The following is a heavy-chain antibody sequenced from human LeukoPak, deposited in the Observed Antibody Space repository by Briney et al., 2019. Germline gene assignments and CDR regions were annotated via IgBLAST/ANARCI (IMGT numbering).Heavy chain of an antibody. CDR2: MNPNSGNT. D-gene: IGHD2-8*01. CDR1: GYTFTSYD. J-gene: IGHJ4*02. Sequence: ASVKVSCKASGYTFTSYDINWVRQATGQGLEWMGWMNPNSGNTGYAQKFQGRVTTTRNTSISTAYMELSSLRSEDTAVYYCARGPLGYCTNGVCIKWGQGTLVTVSS. CDR3: ARGPLGYCTNGVCIK. V-gene: IGHV1-8*01.